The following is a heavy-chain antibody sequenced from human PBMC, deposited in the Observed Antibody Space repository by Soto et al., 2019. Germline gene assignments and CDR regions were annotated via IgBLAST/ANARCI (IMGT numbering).Heavy chain of an antibody. V-gene: IGHV3-15*07. CDR3: ATDGGWNYKGGFDY. CDR1: GFTFSTAW. Sequence: EVQLVESGGALVKPGGSLRLSCAASGFTFSTAWMNWVRQAPGRGLEWVGRISSKVAGGTPDYAAPVKGRFTISRDDANNTLYLQMNSLKAEDTAGYYCATDGGWNYKGGFDYWGQGTLLTVSS. CDR2: ISSKVAGGTP. J-gene: IGHJ4*02. D-gene: IGHD1-7*01.